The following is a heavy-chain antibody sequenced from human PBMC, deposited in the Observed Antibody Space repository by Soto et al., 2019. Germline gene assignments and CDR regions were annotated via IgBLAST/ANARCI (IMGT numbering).Heavy chain of an antibody. Sequence: QVQLQESGPGLVKPSETLSLTCTVSGGSISSYYWSWIRQPAGKGLEWIGRIYSSGSTNYNPSLKSRVTMSVDTSKNQFSLKLSSVTAADTAVYYCAKSRIQRWTQGLYDHWGQGTLVTVSS. D-gene: IGHD5-18*01. V-gene: IGHV4-4*07. J-gene: IGHJ4*02. CDR1: GGSISSYY. CDR3: AKSRIQRWTQGLYDH. CDR2: IYSSGST.